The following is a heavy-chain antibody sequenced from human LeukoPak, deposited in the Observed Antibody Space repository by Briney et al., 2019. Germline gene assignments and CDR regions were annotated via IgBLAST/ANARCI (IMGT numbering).Heavy chain of an antibody. CDR1: RFILSSNY. CDR3: ARESPNGDLHDAFDI. CDR2: IYSGGSP. V-gene: IGHV3-53*01. Sequence: PGGSLSLSCAPSRFILSSNYMSWVRQAPGKVLEWVAVIYSGGSPYYADSVKGRFTIPRDNSKNKPNLQLDSLKAETRAFYSFARESPNGDLHDAFDIWGQGTMVTASS. D-gene: IGHD4-17*01. J-gene: IGHJ3*02.